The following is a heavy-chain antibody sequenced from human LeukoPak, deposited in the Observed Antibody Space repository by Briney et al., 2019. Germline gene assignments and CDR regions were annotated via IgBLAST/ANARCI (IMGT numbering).Heavy chain of an antibody. V-gene: IGHV3-48*03. CDR3: ARIVDGYTFDY. D-gene: IGHD5-24*01. Sequence: PGGSLRLSCATSGFTFSSYEMNWVRQAPGKGLEWVSYIGRSGTTTYSADSLKGRFTISRDNAKNSLYLQMNSLRAEDTAVYYCARIVDGYTFDYWGQGTLVTVSS. CDR1: GFTFSSYE. J-gene: IGHJ4*02. CDR2: IGRSGTTT.